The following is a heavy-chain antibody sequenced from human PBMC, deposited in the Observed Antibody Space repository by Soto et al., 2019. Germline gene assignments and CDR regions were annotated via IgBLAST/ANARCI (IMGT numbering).Heavy chain of an antibody. CDR3: TRYTLNWFDP. D-gene: IGHD2-2*02. Sequence: SETLSLTCTVSGASIRSYYWSWIRQPPGKGLEWIGYIYYSGSTNYNPSLKSRVTISVDTSKNQFSLKLTSVTAADTAVYYCTRYTLNWFDPWGQGTLVTVS. V-gene: IGHV4-59*08. CDR2: IYYSGST. CDR1: GASIRSYY. J-gene: IGHJ5*02.